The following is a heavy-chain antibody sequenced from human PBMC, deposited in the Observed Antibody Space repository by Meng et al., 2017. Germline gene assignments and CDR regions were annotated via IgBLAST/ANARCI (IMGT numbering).Heavy chain of an antibody. V-gene: IGHV1-8*03. CDR2: MNPNSGNT. Sequence: ASVKVSCKASGYPFTSYDINWVRQATGQGVEWMGWMNPNSGNTGYAQKFQGRVTITRNTSISSAYMEQSSLRSEHTAVYYGARGPRSVAGIAHYYYGMNVWGQGSTVTVSS. CDR1: GYPFTSYD. J-gene: IGHJ6*02. D-gene: IGHD6-19*01. CDR3: ARGPRSVAGIAHYYYGMNV.